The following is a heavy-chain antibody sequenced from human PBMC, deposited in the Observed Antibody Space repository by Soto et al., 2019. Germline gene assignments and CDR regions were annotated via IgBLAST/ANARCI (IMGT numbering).Heavy chain of an antibody. D-gene: IGHD3-10*01. Sequence: QVQLQESGPGLVKPSQTLSLTCTVSGGSISSGDYYWSWIRQPPGKGLEWIGYIYYSGNTYYNPSLKTRVTISVDTSKNQFSLKLSSVTAADTAVYYCARWTGFGEFYFDYWGQGPLVTVSS. CDR1: GGSISSGDYY. CDR3: ARWTGFGEFYFDY. V-gene: IGHV4-30-4*01. J-gene: IGHJ4*02. CDR2: IYYSGNT.